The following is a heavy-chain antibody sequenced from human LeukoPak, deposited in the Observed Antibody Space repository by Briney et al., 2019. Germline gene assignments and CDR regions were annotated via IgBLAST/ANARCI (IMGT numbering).Heavy chain of an antibody. Sequence: GGSLRLSCAASGFTFSSYSMNWVRQAPGKGLEWVTLIQPNGKDKYYADSVKGRFTVSRDNSNNMLYLQLNSLRVDDTAIYYCAKRDRVTEFDYWGQGTLVTVSS. J-gene: IGHJ4*02. V-gene: IGHV3-30*02. CDR1: GFTFSSYS. CDR3: AKRDRVTEFDY. CDR2: IQPNGKDK. D-gene: IGHD2-21*02.